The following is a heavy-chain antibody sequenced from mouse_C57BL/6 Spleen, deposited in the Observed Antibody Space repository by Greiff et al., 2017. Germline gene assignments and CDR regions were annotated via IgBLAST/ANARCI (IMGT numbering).Heavy chain of an antibody. CDR2: IYPGDGDT. CDR1: GYAFSSYW. Sequence: VKLQQSGAELVKPGASVKISCKASGYAFSSYWMNWVKQRPGKGLEWIGQIYPGDGDTNYNGQFKGKATMTADKSASTAYMQLSSLTSEDSAVYFCARNDGYYDAMDYWGQGTSVTVSS. D-gene: IGHD2-3*01. J-gene: IGHJ4*01. CDR3: ARNDGYYDAMDY. V-gene: IGHV1-80*01.